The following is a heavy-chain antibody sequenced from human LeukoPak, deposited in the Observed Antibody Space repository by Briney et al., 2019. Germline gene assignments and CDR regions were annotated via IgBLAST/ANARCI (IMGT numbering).Heavy chain of an antibody. Sequence: GGSLRLSCAASGFTFSSYAMSWVRQAPGKGLEWVSGISGSGDNTYYADSVKGRFTISRDNSKNTLYLQMNSLRAEDTAVYYCAKYSVVTPFDYWGQGTLVTVSS. CDR3: AKYSVVTPFDY. V-gene: IGHV3-23*01. J-gene: IGHJ4*02. D-gene: IGHD3-22*01. CDR1: GFTFSSYA. CDR2: ISGSGDNT.